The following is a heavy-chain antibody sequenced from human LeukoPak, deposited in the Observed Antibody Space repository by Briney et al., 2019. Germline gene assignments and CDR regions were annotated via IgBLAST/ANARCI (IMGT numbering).Heavy chain of an antibody. CDR1: GFTFSSYS. Sequence: GGSLRLSCAASGFTFSSYSMNWVRQAPGKGLEWVSYISSSSSTIYYADSVKGRFTISRDNAKNSLYLQMNSLRAEDTAVYYCAREGGDDAFDIWGQGTMVTVSS. CDR2: ISSSSSTI. CDR3: AREGGDDAFDI. V-gene: IGHV3-48*04. D-gene: IGHD3-10*01. J-gene: IGHJ3*02.